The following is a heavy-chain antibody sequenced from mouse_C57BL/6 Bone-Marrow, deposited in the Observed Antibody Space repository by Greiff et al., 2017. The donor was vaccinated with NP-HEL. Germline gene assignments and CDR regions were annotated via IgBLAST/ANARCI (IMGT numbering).Heavy chain of an antibody. Sequence: DVQLQESGAELVRPGASVKLSCTASGFNIKDDYMHWVKQRPEQGLEWIGWIDPENGDTEYASKFQGKATITADTSSNTAYLQLSSLTSEDTAVYYCTGLPGGDYWGQGTSVTVSS. J-gene: IGHJ4*01. CDR3: TGLPGGDY. CDR2: IDPENGDT. D-gene: IGHD2-10*01. CDR1: GFNIKDDY. V-gene: IGHV14-4*01.